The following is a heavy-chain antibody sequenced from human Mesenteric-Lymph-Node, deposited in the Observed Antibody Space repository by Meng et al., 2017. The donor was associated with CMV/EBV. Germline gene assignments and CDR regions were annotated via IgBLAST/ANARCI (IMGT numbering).Heavy chain of an antibody. CDR1: GFSLSTSGVG. D-gene: IGHD3-3*01. V-gene: IGHV2-5*01. Sequence: SGPTLVKPTQTLTLTCTFSGFSLSTSGVGVGWIHQPPGKALEWLALIYWNDDKRYSPSLKSRLTITKDTSKNQVVLTMTNMDPVDTATYYCAHSYGTIFGVVIMAGGFDYWGQGTLVTVSS. CDR2: IYWNDDK. CDR3: AHSYGTIFGVVIMAGGFDY. J-gene: IGHJ4*02.